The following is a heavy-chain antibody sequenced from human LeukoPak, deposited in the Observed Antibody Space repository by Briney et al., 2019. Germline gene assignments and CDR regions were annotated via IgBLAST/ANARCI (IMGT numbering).Heavy chain of an antibody. CDR1: GGSFSGYY. Sequence: PSETLSLTCAVYGGSFSGYYWSWIRQPPGKGLEWIGEINHSGSTNYNPSLKSRVTISVDTSKNQFSLKLSSVTAAGTAVYYCARGGFLRTFDYWGQGTLVTVSS. V-gene: IGHV4-34*01. J-gene: IGHJ4*02. CDR3: ARGGFLRTFDY. CDR2: INHSGST. D-gene: IGHD3-3*01.